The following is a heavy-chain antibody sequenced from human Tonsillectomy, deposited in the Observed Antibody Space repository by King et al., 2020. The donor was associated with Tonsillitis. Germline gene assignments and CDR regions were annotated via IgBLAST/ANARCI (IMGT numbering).Heavy chain of an antibody. CDR2: ISYDGGKK. CDR3: ARDRYGDPRFIIDN. Sequence: VQLVESGGGVVQPGRSLRLSCAASGFTFSSYAVHWVRQAPGKGLEWVAVISYDGGKKYFADSVKGRFTLSRDNSKNTVYVEMNSLGPEDTSIYYCARDRYGDPRFIIDNWGQGTLVTVSS. D-gene: IGHD4-17*01. J-gene: IGHJ4*02. CDR1: GFTFSSYA. V-gene: IGHV3-30*04.